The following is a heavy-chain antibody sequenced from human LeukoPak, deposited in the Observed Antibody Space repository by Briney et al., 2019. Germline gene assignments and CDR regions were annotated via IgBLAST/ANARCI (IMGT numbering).Heavy chain of an antibody. CDR3: AREATVAKRGDYFDC. J-gene: IGHJ4*02. Sequence: SETLSLTCAVYGGSLSDYYWSWIRQPPGKGLEWIGEINHSGSTNYNPSLKTRVTISVDTSKNQFSLKLSSVTAADTAMYYCAREATVAKRGDYFDCWGQGTLVTVSS. CDR2: INHSGST. CDR1: GGSLSDYY. D-gene: IGHD6-19*01. V-gene: IGHV4-34*01.